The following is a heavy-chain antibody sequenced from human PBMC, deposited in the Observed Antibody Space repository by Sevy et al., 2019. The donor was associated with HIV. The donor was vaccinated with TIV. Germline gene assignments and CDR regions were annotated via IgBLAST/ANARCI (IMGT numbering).Heavy chain of an antibody. D-gene: IGHD6-19*01. V-gene: IGHV4-39*02. Sequence: SETLSLTCSVSGDSITRSAYYWAWIRQPPGKGLEWIGSISSSGSTYHNASLKGRFTMAVDTSKSHFSLTLDSVTAADTAVYYCARRSAGQGLAAYYFDSWGQGTLVTVSS. CDR2: ISSSGST. J-gene: IGHJ4*02. CDR1: GDSITRSAYY. CDR3: ARRSAGQGLAAYYFDS.